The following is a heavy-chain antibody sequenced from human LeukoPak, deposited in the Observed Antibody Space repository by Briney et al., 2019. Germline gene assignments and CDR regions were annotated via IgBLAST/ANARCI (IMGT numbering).Heavy chain of an antibody. V-gene: IGHV1-18*04. CDR3: ARFSKYQLLSGYFQH. CDR2: ISAYNGNT. CDR1: GYTFTSYG. Sequence: WASVKVFCKASGYTFTSYGISWVRQAPGQGLEWMGWISAYNGNTNYAQKLQGRVTMTTDTSTSTAYMELRSLRSDDTAVYYCARFSKYQLLSGYFQHWGQGTLVTVSS. J-gene: IGHJ1*01. D-gene: IGHD2-2*01.